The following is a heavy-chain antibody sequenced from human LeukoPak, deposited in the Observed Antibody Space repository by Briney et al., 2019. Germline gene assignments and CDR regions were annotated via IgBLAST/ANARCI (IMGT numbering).Heavy chain of an antibody. D-gene: IGHD2-15*01. CDR2: IYYSGST. V-gene: IGHV4-39*07. Sequence: SETLSLTCTVSGGSISSSSYYWGGIRQPPGKGLEWIGSIYYSGSTYYNPSLKSRVTISVDTSKNQFSLKLSSVTAADTAVYYCAREHCSGGSCYSIYYYYYMDVWGKGTTVTVSS. CDR3: AREHCSGGSCYSIYYYYYMDV. CDR1: GGSISSSSYY. J-gene: IGHJ6*03.